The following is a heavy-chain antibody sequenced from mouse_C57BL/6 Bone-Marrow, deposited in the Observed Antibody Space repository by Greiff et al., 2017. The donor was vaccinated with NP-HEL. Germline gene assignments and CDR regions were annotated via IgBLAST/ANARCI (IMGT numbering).Heavy chain of an antibody. V-gene: IGHV2-6*01. J-gene: IGHJ3*01. CDR2: IWGVGST. CDR3: ASEAPNWDGGFAY. D-gene: IGHD4-1*01. CDR1: GFSLTSYG. Sequence: VQGVESGPGLVAPSQSLSITCTVSGFSLTSYGVDWVRQSPGKGLEWLGVIWGVGSTNYNSALKSRLSISKDNSKSQVFLKMNSLQTYDTAMYYCASEAPNWDGGFAYWGQGTLVTVSA.